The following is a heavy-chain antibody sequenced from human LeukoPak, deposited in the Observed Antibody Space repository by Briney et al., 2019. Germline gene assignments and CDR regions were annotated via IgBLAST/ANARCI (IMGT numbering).Heavy chain of an antibody. CDR1: GYTFTSYG. Sequence: GASVKVSCKASGYTFTSYGISWVRQAPGQGLEWMGWISAYKDNTNYAQKFQGRVTMTTDTSTGTAYMELRSLTSADTAVYFCARDTYLYGSGSYSGLDPWGQGTLVTVSS. V-gene: IGHV1-18*01. J-gene: IGHJ5*02. D-gene: IGHD3-10*01. CDR2: ISAYKDNT. CDR3: ARDTYLYGSGSYSGLDP.